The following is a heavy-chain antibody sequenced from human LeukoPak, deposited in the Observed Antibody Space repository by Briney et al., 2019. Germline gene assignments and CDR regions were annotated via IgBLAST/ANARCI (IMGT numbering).Heavy chain of an antibody. D-gene: IGHD3-22*01. CDR1: GGSISSSSYY. Sequence: SETLSLTCPVSGGSISSSSYYWGWIRQPPGKGLEWIGSIYYSGSTYYNPSLKSRVTISVDTSKNQFSLKLSSVTAADTAVYYCAREAYYYDSSGYWASLFFDYWGQGTLVTVSS. V-gene: IGHV4-39*07. CDR2: IYYSGST. CDR3: AREAYYYDSSGYWASLFFDY. J-gene: IGHJ4*02.